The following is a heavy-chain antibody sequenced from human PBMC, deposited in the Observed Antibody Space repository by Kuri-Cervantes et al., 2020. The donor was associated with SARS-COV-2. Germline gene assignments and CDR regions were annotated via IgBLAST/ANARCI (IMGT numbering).Heavy chain of an antibody. CDR1: RFTFRNYG. J-gene: IGHJ4*02. CDR3: AAERYEWLAYAYYFDL. CDR2: ISYDETYK. V-gene: IGHV3-30*03. Sequence: GGSLRLSCAASRFTFRNYGMHWVRQAPGKGLEWVALISYDETYKYYADSVEGRFTISRDNSENTLYLQMSSLRAEDTAMYYCAAERYEWLAYAYYFDLWGQGTLVTVSS. D-gene: IGHD6-19*01.